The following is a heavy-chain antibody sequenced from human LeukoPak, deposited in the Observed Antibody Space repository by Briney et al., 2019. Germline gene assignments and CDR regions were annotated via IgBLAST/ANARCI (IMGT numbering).Heavy chain of an antibody. CDR3: ARPLAGIAAVAY. D-gene: IGHD6-13*01. Sequence: GESLKISCQGSGYSFTTYWIAWVRQMPGKGLEWMGIIYPGDSHTRYSPSFQGQVTISADQSISTAYLQWSSLKASDTAVYFCARPLAGIAAVAYWGQGTLVTVSS. CDR1: GYSFTTYW. J-gene: IGHJ4*02. CDR2: IYPGDSHT. V-gene: IGHV5-51*01.